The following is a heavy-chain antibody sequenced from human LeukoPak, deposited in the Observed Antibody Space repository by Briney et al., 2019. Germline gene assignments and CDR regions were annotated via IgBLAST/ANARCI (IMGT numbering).Heavy chain of an antibody. V-gene: IGHV3-7*03. CDR3: VKNDGWFHLAQ. CDR2: IKNDGSET. Sequence: PGGSLRLSCAVSGFNFRDHWMDWVRQVPGKGLQWVGHIKNDGSETYYLDSLKGRFSISRDNTNNALYLQMNSLRVEDTAVYYCVKNDGWFHLAQWGQGTLVTVSS. J-gene: IGHJ4*02. CDR1: GFNFRDHW. D-gene: IGHD6-19*01.